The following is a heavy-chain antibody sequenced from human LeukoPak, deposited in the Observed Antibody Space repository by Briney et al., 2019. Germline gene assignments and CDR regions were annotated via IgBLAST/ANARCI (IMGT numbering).Heavy chain of an antibody. CDR3: ARDCRSSSCLLGGRDY. Sequence: PGGSLRLSCAASGFTFSSYSMNWVRQAPGKGLEWVSSISSSSSYIYYADSVKGRFTISRDNAKNSLYLQMNSLRAEDTAVYYCARDCRSSSCLLGGRDYWGQGTLVTVSA. CDR2: ISSSSSYI. D-gene: IGHD2-2*01. J-gene: IGHJ4*02. CDR1: GFTFSSYS. V-gene: IGHV3-21*04.